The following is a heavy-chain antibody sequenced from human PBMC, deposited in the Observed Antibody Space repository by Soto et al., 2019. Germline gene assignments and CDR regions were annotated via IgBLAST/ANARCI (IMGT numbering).Heavy chain of an antibody. Sequence: GASVKVSCKASGYTFTSYPMHWVRQAPGQRLEWMGWINAGNGNTKYSQKFQGRVTITRDTSASTAYMELSSLRSEDTAVYYCARDLVLRIAGRATNRFDPWGQGTLVTVSS. CDR1: GYTFTSYP. J-gene: IGHJ5*02. D-gene: IGHD6-6*01. V-gene: IGHV1-3*01. CDR2: INAGNGNT. CDR3: ARDLVLRIAGRATNRFDP.